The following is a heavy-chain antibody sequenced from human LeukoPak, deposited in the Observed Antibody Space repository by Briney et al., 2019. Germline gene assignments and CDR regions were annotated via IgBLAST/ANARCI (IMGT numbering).Heavy chain of an antibody. CDR3: ARLYYYDPSGSYGYNWFDP. CDR1: GGYVSSSGYY. J-gene: IGHJ5*02. CDR2: IYFGGDT. Sequence: TPSETLSLTCTVSGGYVSSSGYYWAWIRQPPGKGLEWIGNIYFGGDTNYNPSLKSRVTISVDPSKNQVSLRLTSVTAADTAVYYCARLYYYDPSGSYGYNWFDPWGQGALVTVSS. D-gene: IGHD3-22*01. V-gene: IGHV4-39*01.